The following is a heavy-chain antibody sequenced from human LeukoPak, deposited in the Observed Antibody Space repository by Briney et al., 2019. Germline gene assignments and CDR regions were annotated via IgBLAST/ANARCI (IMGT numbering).Heavy chain of an antibody. Sequence: PSETLSLTCAVYGGSFSGYYWSWIRQPPGKGLEWIGEINHSGSTNYNPSLKSRVTISVDTSKNQFSLKLSSVTAADTAVYYCARSKGGWYTPRKVGWFDPWGQGTLVTVSS. CDR1: GGSFSGYY. D-gene: IGHD6-19*01. V-gene: IGHV4-34*01. CDR3: ARSKGGWYTPRKVGWFDP. J-gene: IGHJ5*02. CDR2: INHSGST.